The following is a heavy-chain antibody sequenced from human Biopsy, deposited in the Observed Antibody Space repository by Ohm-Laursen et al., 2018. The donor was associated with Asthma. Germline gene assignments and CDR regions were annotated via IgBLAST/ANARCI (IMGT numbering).Heavy chain of an antibody. V-gene: IGHV1-69*01. D-gene: IGHD6-19*01. CDR2: IMTVFGTT. CDR3: ARCQVGYSSGWSLLLKKIYYSGMDA. J-gene: IGHJ6*02. Sequence: SSVKVSCKAPGGTFSNFAISWVRQAPGQGLEWLGGIMTVFGTTNYAQKFQGRVTITADESTSTACMEVTSLRSEDTAIYYCARCQVGYSSGWSLLLKKIYYSGMDAWGQGTAVTVSS. CDR1: GGTFSNFA.